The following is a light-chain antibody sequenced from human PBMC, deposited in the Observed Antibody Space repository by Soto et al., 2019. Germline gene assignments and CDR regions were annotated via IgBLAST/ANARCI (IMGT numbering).Light chain of an antibody. Sequence: QSVLTQPRSVSGSPGQSVTISCTGTSSELVTDDIVSWHNQHPHKAPALSVFYVSGRPSGVLDRVSGSQSGNAASLTVVVLQAEDEADYYCCVYAGTLDVFGTETKVSVL. V-gene: IGLV2-11*01. CDR2: YVS. CDR1: SSELVTDDI. CDR3: CVYAGTLDV. J-gene: IGLJ1*01.